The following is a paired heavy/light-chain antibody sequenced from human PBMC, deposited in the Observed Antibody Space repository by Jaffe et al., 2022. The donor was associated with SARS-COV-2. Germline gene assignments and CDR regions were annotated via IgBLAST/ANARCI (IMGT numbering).Light chain of an antibody. J-gene: IGKJ1*01. Sequence: EIVMTQSPATLSVSPGERATLSCRASQSISSNLAWYQHKPGQAPRLLIYDASTRATGIPARFSGSGSGTEFTLSISSLQSEDFAVYYCQQYDNWPPGTFGQGTKVEIK. V-gene: IGKV3-15*01. CDR3: QQYDNWPPGT. CDR1: QSISSN. CDR2: DAS.
Heavy chain of an antibody. J-gene: IGHJ4*02. CDR1: GFTFSSHA. V-gene: IGHV3-23*01. D-gene: IGHD1-1*01. Sequence: EVQLLESGGGLVQPGGSLRLSCAASGFTFSSHAMSWVRQAPGKGLEWVSAISDSGGKTYYADSVRGRFTISRDNSKSTLYLQMNSLRAEDTAVFYCAKDRKVHDYWGQGTLVTVSS. CDR2: ISDSGGKT. CDR3: AKDRKVHDY.